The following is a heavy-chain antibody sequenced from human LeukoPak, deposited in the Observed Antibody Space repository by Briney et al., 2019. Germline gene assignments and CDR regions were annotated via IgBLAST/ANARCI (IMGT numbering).Heavy chain of an antibody. CDR2: ISYDGSNK. J-gene: IGHJ4*02. CDR1: GFTFSSYA. CDR3: ARAGNSGLFGY. V-gene: IGHV3-30-3*01. D-gene: IGHD5-12*01. Sequence: SGGSLRLSCAASGFTFSSYAMHWVRQAPGKGLEWVAVISYDGSNKYYADSVKGRFTISGDNSKNTLYLQMNSLRAEDTAVYYCARAGNSGLFGYWGQGTLVTVSS.